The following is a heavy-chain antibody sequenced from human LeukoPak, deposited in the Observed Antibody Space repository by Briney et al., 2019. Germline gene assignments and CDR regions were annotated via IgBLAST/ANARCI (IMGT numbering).Heavy chain of an antibody. J-gene: IGHJ4*02. Sequence: SVKVSCKASGGTFSNYAFSWVRQAPGQGLEWMGVIITIFHTPYYAPKYQGRVTIIADKSTSTVYMEVSSLRSEDTAVYYCARVRGVGSDSFDYWGQGTLVTVSS. D-gene: IGHD3-10*01. CDR2: IITIFHTP. CDR1: GGTFSNYA. V-gene: IGHV1-69*06. CDR3: ARVRGVGSDSFDY.